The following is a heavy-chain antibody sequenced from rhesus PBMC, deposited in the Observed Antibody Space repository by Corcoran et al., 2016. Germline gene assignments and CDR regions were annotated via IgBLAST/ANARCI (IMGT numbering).Heavy chain of an antibody. D-gene: IGHD3-16*01. V-gene: IGHV4S14*01. J-gene: IGHJ4*01. CDR1: GGSISGYYY. CDR2: IYGSGGSN. Sequence: QVQLQESGPGLVKPSETLSLTCAVSGGSISGYYYWSWIRQPPGKGREWIGSIYGSGGSNYLNPSLKSRVTLSVDTSKNQFSLKLSSVTAADTAVYYCASHYYSGSYYNDYWGQGVLVTVSS. CDR3: ASHYYSGSYYNDY.